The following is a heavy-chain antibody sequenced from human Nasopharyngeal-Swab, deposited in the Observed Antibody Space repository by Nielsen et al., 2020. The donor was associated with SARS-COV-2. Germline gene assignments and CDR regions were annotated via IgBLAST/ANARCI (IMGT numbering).Heavy chain of an antibody. CDR1: GFTFSDYY. Sequence: GESLKISCAASGFTFSDYYMSWIRQAPGKGLEWVSYISSSSYTNYADSVKGRFTISRDNAKNSLYLQMNSLRAEDTAVYYCASDYVWGSYRSPDAFDIWGQGTMVTVSS. D-gene: IGHD3-16*02. CDR3: ASDYVWGSYRSPDAFDI. V-gene: IGHV3-11*06. CDR2: ISSSSYT. J-gene: IGHJ3*02.